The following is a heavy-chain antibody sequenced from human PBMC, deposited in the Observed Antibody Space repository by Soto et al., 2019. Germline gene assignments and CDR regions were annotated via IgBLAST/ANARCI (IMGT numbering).Heavy chain of an antibody. CDR3: AREHSSSWRFDY. CDR1: GYTFTSYN. J-gene: IGHJ4*02. Sequence: QLNLVQSGAEGKKPGASVKASCKVFGYTFTSYNINWVGKATGQGLEWMGWMNPNSGNTGYAQKFQGRVTMTRNTSISTAYMELSSLRSEDTAVYYCAREHSSSWRFDYWGQGTLVTVSS. V-gene: IGHV1-8*01. CDR2: MNPNSGNT. D-gene: IGHD6-13*01.